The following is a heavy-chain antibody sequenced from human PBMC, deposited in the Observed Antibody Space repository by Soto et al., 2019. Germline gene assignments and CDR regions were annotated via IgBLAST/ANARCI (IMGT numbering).Heavy chain of an antibody. CDR3: AATRPGGAYYFDY. J-gene: IGHJ4*02. CDR1: GFTFTSSA. D-gene: IGHD3-10*01. V-gene: IGHV1-58*01. Sequence: QMQLVQSGPEVKKPGTSVKVSCKASGFTFTSSAVQWVRQARGQRLEWIGWIVVGSGNTNYAQKFQERVTITRDMSTSTAYMELSSLRSEDTAVYYCAATRPGGAYYFDYWGQGTLVTVSS. CDR2: IVVGSGNT.